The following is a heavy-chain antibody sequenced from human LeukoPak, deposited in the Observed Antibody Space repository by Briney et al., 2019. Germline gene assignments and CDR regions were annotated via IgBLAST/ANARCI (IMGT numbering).Heavy chain of an antibody. D-gene: IGHD4-17*01. CDR3: AKYYGDFRSFDY. V-gene: IGHV3-23*01. CDR2: ISGSGGST. Sequence: GGSLRLSCAASGFTFSSYAMSWVRQAPGKGLEGVSSISGSGGSTYHADSVKGRFTISRDNSKNTLYLQMNSLRAEDTAVYYCAKYYGDFRSFDYWGQGILVSVSS. CDR1: GFTFSSYA. J-gene: IGHJ4*02.